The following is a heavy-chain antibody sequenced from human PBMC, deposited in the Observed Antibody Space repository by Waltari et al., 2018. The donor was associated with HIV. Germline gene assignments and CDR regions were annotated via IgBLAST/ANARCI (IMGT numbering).Heavy chain of an antibody. D-gene: IGHD2-2*01. CDR1: GGSFSGYY. CDR2: INHSGST. CDR3: VRGRFQQSSTFDL. J-gene: IGHJ2*01. Sequence: QVQLQQWGAGLLKPSETLSLTCAVYGGSFSGYYWSWIRQPPGKGLEWIGEINHSGSTNYNPSLKSRVTISVDTSKNQFSLKLSSVTAADTAVYYCVRGRFQQSSTFDLWGRGTLVTVSS. V-gene: IGHV4-34*01.